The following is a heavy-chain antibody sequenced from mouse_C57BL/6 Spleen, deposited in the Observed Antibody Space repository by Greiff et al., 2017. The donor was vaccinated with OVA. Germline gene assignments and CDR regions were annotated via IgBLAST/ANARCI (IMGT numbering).Heavy chain of an antibody. CDR1: GYTFTSYW. Sequence: VQLQQPGAELVMPGASVKLSCKASGYTFTSYWMHWVKQRPGQGLEWIGEIDPSDSYTTYNQKFKGKSTLTVDKASSTAYMQLSSLTSEDSAVYYCASYSNFPMDYWGQGTSVTVSS. J-gene: IGHJ4*01. D-gene: IGHD2-5*01. V-gene: IGHV1-69*01. CDR2: IDPSDSYT. CDR3: ASYSNFPMDY.